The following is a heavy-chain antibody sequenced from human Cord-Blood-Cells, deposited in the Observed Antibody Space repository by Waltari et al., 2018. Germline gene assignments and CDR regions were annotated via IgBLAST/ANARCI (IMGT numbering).Heavy chain of an antibody. CDR1: GGTFSSYA. J-gene: IGHJ4*02. D-gene: IGHD2-8*01. CDR2: IIPIFGTA. CDR3: ARRTCLRGTNGVCYFDY. Sequence: QVQLVQSGAEVKKPGSSVKVSCKASGGTFSSYAVSWVRQAPGQGLEWMGGIIPIFGTANYAQKFQGRVTITADESTSTAYMELSSLRSEDTAVYYCARRTCLRGTNGVCYFDYWGQGTLVTVSS. V-gene: IGHV1-69*01.